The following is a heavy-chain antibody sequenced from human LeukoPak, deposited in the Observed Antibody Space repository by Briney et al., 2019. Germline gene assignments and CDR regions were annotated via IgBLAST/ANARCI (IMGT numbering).Heavy chain of an antibody. CDR1: GYTFTSYG. Sequence: ASVKVSCKASGYTFTSYGISWVRQAPGQGLEWMGWISAYNGNTNYAQKLQGRVTMTEDTSTDTAYMELSSLRSEDTAVYYCATGASGSYFDAFDIWGQGTMVTVSS. CDR3: ATGASGSYFDAFDI. V-gene: IGHV1-18*01. D-gene: IGHD1-26*01. CDR2: ISAYNGNT. J-gene: IGHJ3*02.